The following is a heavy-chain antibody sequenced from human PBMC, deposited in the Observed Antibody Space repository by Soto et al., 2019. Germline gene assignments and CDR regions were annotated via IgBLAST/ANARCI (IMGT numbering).Heavy chain of an antibody. V-gene: IGHV4-59*11. Sequence: SETLSLTCTVSGGSISGHYWSWIRKPPGKGLEWIGYMYNTGSTVYNPSFKSRVTISVDTSKNQFSLKLNSVTAADTAVYYCARDLWGYCGTDCYPLDVWGQGTTVT. D-gene: IGHD2-21*02. CDR2: MYNTGST. J-gene: IGHJ6*02. CDR1: GGSISGHY. CDR3: ARDLWGYCGTDCYPLDV.